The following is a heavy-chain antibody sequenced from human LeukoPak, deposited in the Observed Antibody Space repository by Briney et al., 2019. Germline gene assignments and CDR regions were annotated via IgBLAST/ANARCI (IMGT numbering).Heavy chain of an antibody. CDR1: GFTLRTYG. Sequence: PGGSLRPSCAASGFTLRTYGMHWVRQAPGKGLEWVAFIRNDESNKYYADSVKGRFTISRDNSKNTLYLQMNSLRPEDTAVYFCAIVIGGSSFWYARGFDYWGQGTLVTVSS. D-gene: IGHD2-15*01. J-gene: IGHJ4*02. CDR2: IRNDESNK. V-gene: IGHV3-30*02. CDR3: AIVIGGSSFWYARGFDY.